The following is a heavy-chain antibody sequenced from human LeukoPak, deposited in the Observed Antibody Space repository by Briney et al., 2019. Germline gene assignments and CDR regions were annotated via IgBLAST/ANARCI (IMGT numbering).Heavy chain of an antibody. Sequence: GGSLRLSCAASGFTFSSYWMHWVRQAPGKGLVWVSRIQTDGSSTNYAESVKGRFTITRYDAKDTLYLQMNSMRAEDTAVYYCAIDMFDWLFEDLEIGVSFDYWGQGTLVTVSS. CDR2: IQTDGSST. CDR3: AIDMFDWLFEDLEIGVSFDY. J-gene: IGHJ4*02. V-gene: IGHV3-74*01. D-gene: IGHD3-9*01. CDR1: GFTFSSYW.